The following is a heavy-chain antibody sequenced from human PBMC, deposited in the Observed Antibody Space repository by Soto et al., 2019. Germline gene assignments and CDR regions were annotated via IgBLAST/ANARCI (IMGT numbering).Heavy chain of an antibody. CDR2: INPNSGGT. D-gene: IGHD5-12*01. V-gene: IGHV1-2*04. CDR3: ARSRSGGYDFRGMDV. Sequence: ASVKVSCKASGYTFTGYYMHWVRQAPGQGLEWMGWINPNSGGTNYAQKFQGWVTMTRDTSISTAYMELSRPRSDDTAVYYCARSRSGGYDFRGMDVWGQGTTVTVSS. CDR1: GYTFTGYY. J-gene: IGHJ6*02.